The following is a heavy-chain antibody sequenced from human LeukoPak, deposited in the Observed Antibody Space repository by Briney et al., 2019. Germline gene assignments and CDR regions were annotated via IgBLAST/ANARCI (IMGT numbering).Heavy chain of an antibody. CDR1: GGSISSYY. Sequence: SETLSLTCTVSGGSISSYYWSWIRQPAGKGLEWIGSIYYSGSTYYNPSLKSRVTISVDTSKNQFSLKLSSVTAADTAVYYCARQGAGTFDHWGQGTLVTVSS. J-gene: IGHJ4*02. CDR2: IYYSGST. V-gene: IGHV4-59*01. D-gene: IGHD3-16*01. CDR3: ARQGAGTFDH.